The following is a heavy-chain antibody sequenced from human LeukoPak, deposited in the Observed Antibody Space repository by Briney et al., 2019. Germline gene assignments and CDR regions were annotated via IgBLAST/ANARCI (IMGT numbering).Heavy chain of an antibody. CDR2: ISGDGSTT. J-gene: IGHJ4*02. CDR1: GFTFSSYW. CDR3: ARDNNWNYPDY. V-gene: IGHV3-74*01. D-gene: IGHD1-7*01. Sequence: GGSLRLSCAASGFTFSSYWMHWVRQAPGKGLVWVSRISGDGSTTRYADSVKGRFTISRDSAKNTLFLQMSSLRAEDTAVYYCARDNNWNYPDYWGQGTLVTVSS.